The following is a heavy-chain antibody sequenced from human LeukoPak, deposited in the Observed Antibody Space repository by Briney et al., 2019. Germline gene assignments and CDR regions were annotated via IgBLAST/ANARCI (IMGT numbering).Heavy chain of an antibody. V-gene: IGHV3-23*01. D-gene: IGHD3-10*01. CDR1: GFIFSSYG. CDR3: AKTAAKILLWFGELPVAGIDY. CDR2: ISGSGGST. J-gene: IGHJ4*02. Sequence: GGTLRLSCAASGFIFSSYGMSWVRQAPGKGLEWVSAISGSGGSTYYADSVKGRFTISRDNSKNTLYLQMNSLRAEDTAVYYCAKTAAKILLWFGELPVAGIDYWGQGTLVTVSS.